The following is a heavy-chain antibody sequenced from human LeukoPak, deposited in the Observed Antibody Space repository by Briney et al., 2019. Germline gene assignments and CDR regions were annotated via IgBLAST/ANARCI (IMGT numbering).Heavy chain of an antibody. CDR3: ATVYTVVTPGFDY. CDR1: GFTFSNAW. CDR2: IKSNANGGTT. Sequence: GGSLRLSCTASGFTFSNAWMSWVRQAPGKALEWVGRIKSNANGGTTDYAAAVKDRFTISRDDSQNTLYLQVNNLKTDDTAVYYCATVYTVVTPGFDYWGQGTLVTVSS. J-gene: IGHJ4*02. D-gene: IGHD4-23*01. V-gene: IGHV3-15*01.